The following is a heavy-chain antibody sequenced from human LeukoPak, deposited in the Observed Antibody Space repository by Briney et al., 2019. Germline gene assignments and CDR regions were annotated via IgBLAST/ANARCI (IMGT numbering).Heavy chain of an antibody. CDR2: MNPNSGNT. J-gene: IGHJ6*02. D-gene: IGHD2-2*02. CDR3: ASADCSSTSCYTGDYYYYYGMDV. CDR1: GYTLTSYD. V-gene: IGHV1-8*01. Sequence: ASVKVSCKASGYTLTSYDINWVRQATGQGLEWMGWMNPNSGNTGYAQKFQGRVTMTRNTSISTAYMELSSLRSEDTAVYYCASADCSSTSCYTGDYYYYYGMDVWGQGTTVTVSS.